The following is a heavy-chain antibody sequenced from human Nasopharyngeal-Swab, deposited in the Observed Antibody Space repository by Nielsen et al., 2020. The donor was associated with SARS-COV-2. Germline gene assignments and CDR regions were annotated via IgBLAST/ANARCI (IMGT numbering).Heavy chain of an antibody. J-gene: IGHJ6*02. V-gene: IGHV1-8*01. Sequence: ASVKVSCQASGYTFTSYDINWVRQATGQGLEWMGWMNPNSGNTGYAQKFQGRVTMTRNTSISTAYMELSSLRSEDTAVYYCARAPTGTIFGVVLLYYYGMDVWGQGTTVTVSS. D-gene: IGHD3-3*01. CDR2: MNPNSGNT. CDR1: GYTFTSYD. CDR3: ARAPTGTIFGVVLLYYYGMDV.